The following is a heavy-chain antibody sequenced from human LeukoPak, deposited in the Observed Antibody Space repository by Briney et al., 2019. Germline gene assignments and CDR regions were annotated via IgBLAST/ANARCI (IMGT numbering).Heavy chain of an antibody. CDR1: GFTFSSYW. CDR2: INHSGST. V-gene: IGHV4-34*01. D-gene: IGHD3-10*01. J-gene: IGHJ5*02. Sequence: GSLRLSCAASGFTFSSYWMHWVRQTPGKGLEWIGDINHSGSTKYNPSLKSRVTISVDTSKKQFSLKLSSVTAADTAVYYCVRRGRLLYFGESRGRYGSLNWLDPWGQGTLVTVSS. CDR3: VRRGRLLYFGESRGRYGSLNWLDP.